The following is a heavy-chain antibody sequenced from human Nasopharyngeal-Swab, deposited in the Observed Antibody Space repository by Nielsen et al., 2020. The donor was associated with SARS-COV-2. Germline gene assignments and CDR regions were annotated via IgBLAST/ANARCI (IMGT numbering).Heavy chain of an antibody. CDR3: ARGFYGDYGYYFDY. V-gene: IGHV4-34*01. Sequence: SETLSLTCAVYGGSFSGFYWTWIRQPPGKGLEWIDEIHHSGSTNYNPSLKSRVTISLDTSKNQFSLKLSSVTAADTAVYYCARGFYGDYGYYFDYWGQGTLVTVSS. J-gene: IGHJ4*02. CDR1: GGSFSGFY. D-gene: IGHD4-17*01. CDR2: IHHSGST.